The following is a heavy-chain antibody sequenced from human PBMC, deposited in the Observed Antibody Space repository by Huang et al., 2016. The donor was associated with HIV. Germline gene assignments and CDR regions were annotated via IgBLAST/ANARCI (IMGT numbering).Heavy chain of an antibody. V-gene: IGHV1-3*01. Sequence: QVQLVQSGAEVKKPGTSVKVSCKTSGYTFSSHALHWLRQAPGPRPEWMGWINGGNGDTKYSQKFQRRVTITSDTSANIGYMELNSLLSEDTAVYYCARDPLDIRRHFDFWGQGSLVTVSS. J-gene: IGHJ4*02. CDR1: GYTFSSHA. CDR2: INGGNGDT. CDR3: ARDPLDIRRHFDF. D-gene: IGHD3-3*01.